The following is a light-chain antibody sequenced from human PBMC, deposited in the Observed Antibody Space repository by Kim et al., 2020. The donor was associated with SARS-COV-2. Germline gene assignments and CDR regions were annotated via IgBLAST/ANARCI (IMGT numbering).Light chain of an antibody. CDR2: DAS. V-gene: IGKV1-33*01. J-gene: IGKJ5*01. Sequence: DIQMTQSPSSLSASLGDRVTITCQASQDISNYLNWYQQKPGKAPKLLIYDASNLETGVPSRFSGSGSGTDFTFTISSLQPEDIATYHCQQYDNLPRVTFGQGTRLEIK. CDR1: QDISNY. CDR3: QQYDNLPRVT.